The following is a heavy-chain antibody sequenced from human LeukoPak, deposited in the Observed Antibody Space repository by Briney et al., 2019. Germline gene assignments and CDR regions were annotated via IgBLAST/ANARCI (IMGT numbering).Heavy chain of an antibody. J-gene: IGHJ4*02. CDR3: ARDGGGLDY. D-gene: IGHD3-16*01. Sequence: PGGSLRLSCAASGFTFSNYKMNWVRQAPGKWLEWVSSISSTSTEKAYADSVKGRFTISRDNAKNSLYLQMNSLRAEDTAVYYCARDGGGLDYWGQGTLVTVSS. V-gene: IGHV3-21*01. CDR1: GFTFSNYK. CDR2: ISSTSTEK.